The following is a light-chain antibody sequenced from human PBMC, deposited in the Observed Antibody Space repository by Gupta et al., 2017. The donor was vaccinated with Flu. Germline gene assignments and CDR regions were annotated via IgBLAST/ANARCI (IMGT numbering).Light chain of an antibody. CDR2: GNN. Sequence: QSVLAQPPSASGTPRQRVTISCSGSSSNIGSNTVNWYQQVPGMAPKLLIYGNNQRPSGVPDRFSGSKSGTSASLAINGLQSEDEADYYCAAWDDSLNGHYVFGTGTKVTVL. V-gene: IGLV1-44*01. J-gene: IGLJ1*01. CDR3: AAWDDSLNGHYV. CDR1: SSNIGSNT.